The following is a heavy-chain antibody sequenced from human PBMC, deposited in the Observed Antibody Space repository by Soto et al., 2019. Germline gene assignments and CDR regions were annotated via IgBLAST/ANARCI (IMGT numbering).Heavy chain of an antibody. CDR2: ISGSGGST. Sequence: GGSLRLSCAASGFTFSSYAMSWVRQAPGKGLEWVSAISGSGGSTYYADSVKGRFTISRDNSKNTLYLQMNSLRAEDTAVYYCAKDIRDYAWGSYRPLSGMDVWGQGTTVTVSS. V-gene: IGHV3-23*01. CDR3: AKDIRDYAWGSYRPLSGMDV. CDR1: GFTFSSYA. D-gene: IGHD3-16*02. J-gene: IGHJ6*02.